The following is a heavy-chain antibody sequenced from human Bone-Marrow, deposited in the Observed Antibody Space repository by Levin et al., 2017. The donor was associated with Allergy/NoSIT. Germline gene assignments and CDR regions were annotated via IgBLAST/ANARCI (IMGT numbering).Heavy chain of an antibody. D-gene: IGHD3-10*01. V-gene: IGHV3-21*01. Sequence: GGSLRLSCEASGFTFSGFGMTWFRQAPGKGLEWVAYISSGGSYIYYADSVKGRFALSRDNAKTSLYLQMNSLRVEDSAVYHCVTDNRRFYGSDISTTEPFNPWGQGTRVTVSS. CDR1: GFTFSGFG. CDR3: VTDNRRFYGSDISTTEPFNP. CDR2: ISSGGSYI. J-gene: IGHJ3*01.